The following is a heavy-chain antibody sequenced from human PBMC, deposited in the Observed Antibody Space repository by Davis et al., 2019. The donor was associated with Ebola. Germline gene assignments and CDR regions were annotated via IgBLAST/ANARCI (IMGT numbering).Heavy chain of an antibody. J-gene: IGHJ4*02. CDR2: ISPDGSAT. CDR3: ARDRLIDY. CDR1: GFSFSNYW. V-gene: IGHV3-74*01. Sequence: PGGSLRLSCAASGFSFSNYWIHWVRQAPGKGPVWVSRISPDGSATGYADSVKGRFTISRDNAKNTLYLQMNSLRGEDTAVYYCARDRLIDYWVQGTLVTISS.